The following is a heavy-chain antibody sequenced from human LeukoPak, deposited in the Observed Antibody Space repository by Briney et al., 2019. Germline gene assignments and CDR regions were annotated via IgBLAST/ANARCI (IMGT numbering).Heavy chain of an antibody. J-gene: IGHJ4*02. V-gene: IGHV4-38-2*02. Sequence: SETLSLTCTVSGYSISNGHYWGWIRQPPGKGLEWIGSIYYSGSTYYNPSLKSRVTISVDTSKNQFSLKLSSVTAADTAVYYCARGLVAAGPTGLWGQGTLVTVSS. CDR2: IYYSGST. D-gene: IGHD6-13*01. CDR1: GYSISNGHY. CDR3: ARGLVAAGPTGL.